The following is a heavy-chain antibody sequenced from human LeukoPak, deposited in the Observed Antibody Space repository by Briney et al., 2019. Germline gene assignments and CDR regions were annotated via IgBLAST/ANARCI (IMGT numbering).Heavy chain of an antibody. V-gene: IGHV4-34*01. D-gene: IGHD3-10*01. CDR2: INHSGST. Sequence: PSETLSLTCAVYGGSFSGYYWSWIRQPPGKGLEWIGEINHSGSTNYNPSLKSRVTISVDTSKNQFSLKLRSVTAADTAVYYCARSYYGSGIPGYWGQGTLVTVSS. J-gene: IGHJ4*02. CDR3: ARSYYGSGIPGY. CDR1: GGSFSGYY.